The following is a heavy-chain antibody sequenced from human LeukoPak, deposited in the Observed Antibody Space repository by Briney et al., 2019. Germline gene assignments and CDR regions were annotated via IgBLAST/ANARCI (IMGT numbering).Heavy chain of an antibody. CDR2: INPSGGST. V-gene: IGHV1-46*01. D-gene: IGHD5-18*01. Sequence: ASVKVSCKASGYTFTSYYMHWVRQAPGQGLEWMGIINPSGGSTSYAQKFQGRVTMTRDMSTSTVYKELSSLRSEDTAVYYCARDQGRGYLDYWGQGTLVTVSS. J-gene: IGHJ4*02. CDR1: GYTFTSYY. CDR3: ARDQGRGYLDY.